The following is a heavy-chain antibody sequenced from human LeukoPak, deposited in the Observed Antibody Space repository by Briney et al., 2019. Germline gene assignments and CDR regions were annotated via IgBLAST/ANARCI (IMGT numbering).Heavy chain of an antibody. V-gene: IGHV4-31*03. CDR2: IYYSGST. CDR1: GGSISSGGYY. J-gene: IGHJ3*02. Sequence: SQTLSLTCTVSGGSISSGGYYWSWIRQHPGKGLEWIGYIYYSGSTYYNPSLKSRVTISVDTSKNQFSLKLSSVTAADTAVYYCARGGYSYGMWAFDIWGQGTMVTVSS. CDR3: ARGGYSYGMWAFDI. D-gene: IGHD5-18*01.